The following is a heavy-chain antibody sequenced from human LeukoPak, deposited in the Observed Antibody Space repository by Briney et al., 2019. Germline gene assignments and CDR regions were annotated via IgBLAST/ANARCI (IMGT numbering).Heavy chain of an antibody. Sequence: GGSLRLSCAASGFTFSGYGVNWVRQAPGKGLEWVSSISSSSTYIYYADSVKGRFTVSRDNAKNSLYLQMNSLRAEDTALYYCAKAGRWWLSMDVWGQGTTVTVSS. CDR3: AKAGRWWLSMDV. V-gene: IGHV3-21*04. D-gene: IGHD2-15*01. CDR1: GFTFSGYG. CDR2: ISSSSTYI. J-gene: IGHJ6*02.